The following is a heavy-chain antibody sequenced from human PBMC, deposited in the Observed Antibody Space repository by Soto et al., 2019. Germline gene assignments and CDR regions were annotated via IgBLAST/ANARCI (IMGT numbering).Heavy chain of an antibody. J-gene: IGHJ4*02. CDR3: ARDLDPKDTAMATGFDY. D-gene: IGHD5-18*01. V-gene: IGHV3-30-3*01. CDR1: GFTFSSYA. CDR2: ISYDGSNK. Sequence: QVQLVESGGGVVQPGRSLRLSCAASGFTFSSYAMHWVRQAPGKGLEWVAVISYDGSNKYYADSVKGRFTISRDNSKNTLYLQMNSLRAEDTAVYYCARDLDPKDTAMATGFDYWGQGTLVTVSS.